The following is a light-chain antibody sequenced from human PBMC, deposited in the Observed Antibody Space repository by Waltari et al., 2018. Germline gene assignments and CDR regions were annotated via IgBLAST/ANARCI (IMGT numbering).Light chain of an antibody. V-gene: IGLV2-14*03. CDR3: SSYTSSNTWV. CDR2: DVS. J-gene: IGLJ3*02. CDR1: SSDGGGYNY. Sequence: QSALTQPASVSGSPGQSITISCTGTSSDGGGYNYVSWYQQHPGKAPKLIIYDVSNRPSGLSNRFSGSKSGNTASLTISGLQAEDEADYYCSSYTSSNTWVFGGGTKLTVL.